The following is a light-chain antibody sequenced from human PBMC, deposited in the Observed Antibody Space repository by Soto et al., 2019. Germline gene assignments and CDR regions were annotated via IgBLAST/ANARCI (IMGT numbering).Light chain of an antibody. CDR1: SSNIGNNY. Sequence: QSVLTQPPSVSAAPGQKVTISCSGSSSNIGNNYVSWYQQLPGTAPKLLIYENNKRPSVIPDRFSGSKSGTSATLGITGLQTGDEADYYCATWDSSLSAGVFGGGTQLTVL. CDR2: ENN. J-gene: IGLJ3*02. V-gene: IGLV1-51*02. CDR3: ATWDSSLSAGV.